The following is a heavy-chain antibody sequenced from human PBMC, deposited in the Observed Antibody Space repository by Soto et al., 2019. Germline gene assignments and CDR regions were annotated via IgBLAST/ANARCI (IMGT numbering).Heavy chain of an antibody. V-gene: IGHV4-59*08. CDR3: ARRYGSCFDY. J-gene: IGHJ4*02. CDR1: GGSISSYY. Sequence: QVQLQESGPGLVKPSETLSLTCTVSGGSISSYYWSWIRQPPGKGLEWIGYIYYSGSTNYNPSLQSRLTISVATSKNRFSLKLSSATAADTAVYYCARRYGSCFDYWGQGTLVTVSS. D-gene: IGHD5-18*01. CDR2: IYYSGST.